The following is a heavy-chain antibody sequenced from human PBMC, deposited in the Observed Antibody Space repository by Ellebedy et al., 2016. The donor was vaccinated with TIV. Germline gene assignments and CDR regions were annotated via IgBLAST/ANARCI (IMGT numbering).Heavy chain of an antibody. CDR1: GFTFSSYA. Sequence: PGGSLRLSCAASGFTFSSYAMSWVRQAPGKGLEWVSAVSVIGGSTYYADSVRGRFTISRDNSKNTLYLQMNSLRADDTAVYYCATQGIGITKVRGVTGLQHWGQGTLVTVSS. CDR3: ATQGIGITKVRGVTGLQH. CDR2: VSVIGGST. D-gene: IGHD3-10*01. J-gene: IGHJ1*01. V-gene: IGHV3-23*01.